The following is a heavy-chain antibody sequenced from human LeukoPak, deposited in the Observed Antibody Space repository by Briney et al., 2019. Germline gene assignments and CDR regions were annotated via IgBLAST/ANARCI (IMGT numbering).Heavy chain of an antibody. CDR2: VNPNSGNT. Sequence: ASVKVSCKTSGYSFILYGINWVRQATGQGLEWMGWVNPNSGNTGYAQKFQGRVTMTMDPSISTAYMELSSLRSEDTAVYYCARRSDDYDSSAYYHWGQGTLVTVSS. D-gene: IGHD3-22*01. CDR1: GYSFILYG. V-gene: IGHV1-8*02. J-gene: IGHJ4*02. CDR3: ARRSDDYDSSAYYH.